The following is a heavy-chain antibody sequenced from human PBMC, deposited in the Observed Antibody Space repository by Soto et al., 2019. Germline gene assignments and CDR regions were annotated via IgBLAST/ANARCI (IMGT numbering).Heavy chain of an antibody. CDR2: IYYSGST. Sequence: QLQLQESGPGLVKPSETLSLTCTVSGGSISSSSYYWGWIRQPPGKGLEWIGSIYYSGSTYYNPSLKSRVTISADTSKNQFSLKLSSVTAADTAVYYCASGGSYPSSFDYWGQGTLVTVSS. V-gene: IGHV4-39*01. CDR1: GGSISSSSYY. D-gene: IGHD1-26*01. CDR3: ASGGSYPSSFDY. J-gene: IGHJ4*02.